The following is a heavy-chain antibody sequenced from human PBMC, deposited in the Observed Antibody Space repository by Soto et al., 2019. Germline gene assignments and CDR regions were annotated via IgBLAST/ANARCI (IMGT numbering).Heavy chain of an antibody. J-gene: IGHJ4*02. CDR2: ISAYNGNT. D-gene: IGHD5-18*01. V-gene: IGHV1-18*01. CDR3: ARDQAHGWIQLWPY. CDR1: GYTFTSYG. Sequence: ASVKVSCKASGYTFTSYGISWVRQAPGQGLEWMGWISAYNGNTNYAQKLQGRVTMTTDTSTSTAYMGLRSLRSDDTAVYYCARDQAHGWIQLWPYWGQGTLVTVSS.